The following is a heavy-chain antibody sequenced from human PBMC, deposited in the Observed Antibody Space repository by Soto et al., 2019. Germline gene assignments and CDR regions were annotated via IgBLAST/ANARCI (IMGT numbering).Heavy chain of an antibody. D-gene: IGHD6-19*01. CDR1: GYTFTSYG. Sequence: GASVKVSCKAPGYTFTSYGISWVRQATGQGLEWMGWISAYNGNTNYAQKLQGRVTMTTDTSTGTAYMELRSLRSDDTAVYYRARDPRGWSGYFDYWGQGTLVTVSS. CDR2: ISAYNGNT. CDR3: ARDPRGWSGYFDY. J-gene: IGHJ4*02. V-gene: IGHV1-18*01.